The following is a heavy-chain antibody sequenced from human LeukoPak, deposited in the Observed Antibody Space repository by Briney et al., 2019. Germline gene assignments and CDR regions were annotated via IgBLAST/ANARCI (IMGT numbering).Heavy chain of an antibody. J-gene: IGHJ3*02. D-gene: IGHD3-22*01. CDR3: ARDGNYYDSSGYNHDAFDI. Sequence: SETLSLTCTDSGGSISSYCWSWIRQPAGKGPEWIGRIYTSGSTNYNPSLKSRVTMSVDTSKNQFSLKLSSVTAADTAVYYCARDGNYYDSSGYNHDAFDIWGQGTMVTVSS. CDR2: IYTSGST. CDR1: GGSISSYC. V-gene: IGHV4-4*07.